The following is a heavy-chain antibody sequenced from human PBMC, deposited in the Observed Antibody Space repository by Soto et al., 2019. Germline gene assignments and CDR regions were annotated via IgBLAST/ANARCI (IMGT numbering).Heavy chain of an antibody. J-gene: IGHJ6*02. CDR2: ISYDGSNK. CDR3: AKVTSMGTYYYYGMDV. D-gene: IGHD3-10*01. Sequence: QVPLVESGGGVVQPGRSLRLSCAASGFTFSSYGMHWVRQAPGKGLEWVAVISYDGSNKYYADSVKGRFTISRDNSKNTLYLQMNSLRAEDTAVYYCAKVTSMGTYYYYGMDVWGQGTTVTVSS. V-gene: IGHV3-30*18. CDR1: GFTFSSYG.